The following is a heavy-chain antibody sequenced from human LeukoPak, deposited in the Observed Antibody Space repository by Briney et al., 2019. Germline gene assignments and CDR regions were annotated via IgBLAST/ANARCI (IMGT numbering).Heavy chain of an antibody. CDR3: ATDFYDST. CDR2: IRSNSDGGTI. J-gene: IGHJ5*02. D-gene: IGHD3-22*01. Sequence: WIRQPPGKGLEWVGRIRSNSDGGTIDYAAPVKGRFTLSRDDSKTTLYLQMNSLQTEDTAVYYCATDFYDSTWGQGTLVTVSS. V-gene: IGHV3-15*07.